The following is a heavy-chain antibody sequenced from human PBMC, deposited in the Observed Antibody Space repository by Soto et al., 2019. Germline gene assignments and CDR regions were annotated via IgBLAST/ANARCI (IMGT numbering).Heavy chain of an antibody. Sequence: QVQLVQSGAEVKKPGASVKVSCKASGYTFTSYDINWVRQATGQGLEWMGWMNPNSGNTGYAQKFQGRVTMTRNTSISTAYMELSSLRSEDTAVYYCALWLQSRYYYYGMDVWGQGTTVTVSS. D-gene: IGHD5-18*01. CDR2: MNPNSGNT. J-gene: IGHJ6*02. CDR1: GYTFTSYD. CDR3: ALWLQSRYYYYGMDV. V-gene: IGHV1-8*01.